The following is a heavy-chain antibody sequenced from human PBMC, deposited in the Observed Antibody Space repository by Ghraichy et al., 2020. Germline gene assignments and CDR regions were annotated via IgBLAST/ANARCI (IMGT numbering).Heavy chain of an antibody. CDR3: ARHEVFNGEGGAFDI. V-gene: IGHV4-39*01. CDR1: GGSLSSSSYY. J-gene: IGHJ3*02. D-gene: IGHD2-8*01. CDR2: IYSSGST. Sequence: SQTISLTCTVSGGSLSSSSYYWGWIRQPPGKGLEWIGTIYSSGSTYYNPSLKSRVTISVDTSKNHFSLRLSSVTAADTAVYYCARHEVFNGEGGAFDIWGQGTMVTVTS.